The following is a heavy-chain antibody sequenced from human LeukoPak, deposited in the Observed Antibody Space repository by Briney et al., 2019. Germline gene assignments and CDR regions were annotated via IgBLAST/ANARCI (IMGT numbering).Heavy chain of an antibody. CDR3: AAIIVLLWFGEFDY. D-gene: IGHD3-10*01. Sequence: SETLSLTCTVSGGSISSSSYYGGWIRQPPGKGLEWIGSIYYSGSTYYNPSLKSRVTISVDTSKNQFSLKLSSVTAADTAVYYCAAIIVLLWFGEFDYWGQGTLVTVSS. V-gene: IGHV4-39*01. CDR2: IYYSGST. J-gene: IGHJ4*02. CDR1: GGSISSSSYY.